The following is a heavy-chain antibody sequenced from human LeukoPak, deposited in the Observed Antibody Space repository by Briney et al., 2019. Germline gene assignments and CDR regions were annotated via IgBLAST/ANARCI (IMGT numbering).Heavy chain of an antibody. Sequence: GGSLRLSCVASGFTFSDYEVNWVRQAPGKGLEWVSGIYGDGSTYYADSVKGRFTISRDSSKNTLYLQMNSLRDEDTAVYYCAIGSYCSGGSCYPLFDYWGRGTLVTVSS. V-gene: IGHV3-53*01. D-gene: IGHD2-15*01. CDR3: AIGSYCSGGSCYPLFDY. CDR2: IYGDGST. CDR1: GFTFSDYE. J-gene: IGHJ4*02.